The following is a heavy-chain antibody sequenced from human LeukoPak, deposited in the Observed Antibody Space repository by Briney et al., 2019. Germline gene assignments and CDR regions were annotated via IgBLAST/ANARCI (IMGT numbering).Heavy chain of an antibody. CDR2: ISDSGDYT. Sequence: GGSLRLSCAGSGFTFSSYAMSWVRQAPGKGLEWVSAISDSGDYTYYADSVKGRLTISRDNSKNTLYLHVNSLRAEDTAVYYCAKDTSIGKYCTSGVCSPFDYWGQGTLVTISS. CDR3: AKDTSIGKYCTSGVCSPFDY. V-gene: IGHV3-23*01. CDR1: GFTFSSYA. D-gene: IGHD2-8*01. J-gene: IGHJ4*02.